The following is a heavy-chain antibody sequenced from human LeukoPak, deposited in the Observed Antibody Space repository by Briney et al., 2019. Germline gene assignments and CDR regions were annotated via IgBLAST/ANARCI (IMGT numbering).Heavy chain of an antibody. Sequence: SETLSLTCTVSGGSISSGGYYWRWIRQHPGKGLEWIGYIYYSGSTYYNPSLKSRVTISVDTSKNQFSLKLSSVTAADTAVYYCARVHYYDNFFDYWGQGTLVTVSS. D-gene: IGHD3-22*01. V-gene: IGHV4-31*03. CDR2: IYYSGST. J-gene: IGHJ4*02. CDR3: ARVHYYDNFFDY. CDR1: GGSISSGGYY.